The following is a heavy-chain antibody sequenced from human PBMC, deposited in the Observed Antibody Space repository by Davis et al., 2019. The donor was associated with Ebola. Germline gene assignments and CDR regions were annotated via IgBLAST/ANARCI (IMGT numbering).Heavy chain of an antibody. J-gene: IGHJ4*02. CDR2: VHGGNGNT. CDR1: GFTLTNYA. Sequence: ASVKVSCKASGFTLTNYAIHWVRQAPGQRLEWMGWVHGGNGNTKYSQRFQGRVTITTDTSASTVYLDLTSLRSEDTAVFYCARGWRITVVREAWHFDNWGQGTLVTVSS. V-gene: IGHV1-3*01. D-gene: IGHD3-10*01. CDR3: ARGWRITVVREAWHFDN.